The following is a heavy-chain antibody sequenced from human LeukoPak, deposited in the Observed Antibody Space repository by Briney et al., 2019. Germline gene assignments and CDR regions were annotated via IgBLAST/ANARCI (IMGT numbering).Heavy chain of an antibody. D-gene: IGHD1-1*01. CDR3: ARDGASIDDQYYGLDV. J-gene: IGHJ6*02. CDR1: GFTVSSNY. Sequence: EAGGSLRLSCAASGFTVSSNYMSWVRQAPGKGLESVSSIRSNSRGINYADTVKGRFTISRDNDKNTVFLEMNSLRAEDTAVYYCARDGASIDDQYYGLDVWGQGTTVTVSS. CDR2: IRSNSRGI. V-gene: IGHV3-48*04.